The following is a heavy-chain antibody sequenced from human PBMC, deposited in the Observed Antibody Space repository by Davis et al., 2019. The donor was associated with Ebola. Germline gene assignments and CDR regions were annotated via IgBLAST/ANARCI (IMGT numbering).Heavy chain of an antibody. CDR2: IYYSGST. D-gene: IGHD3-22*01. V-gene: IGHV4-31*03. Sequence: LRLSCTVSGGSISRGGSYWSWIRQHPGKGLEWIGYIYYSGSTYYNPSLKSRVTISLDTSKNQFSLNLRSVTAADTAVYYCARDLRYDSSGHDYYFYMDVWGKGRRSPSP. CDR1: GGSISRGGSY. CDR3: ARDLRYDSSGHDYYFYMDV. J-gene: IGHJ6*03.